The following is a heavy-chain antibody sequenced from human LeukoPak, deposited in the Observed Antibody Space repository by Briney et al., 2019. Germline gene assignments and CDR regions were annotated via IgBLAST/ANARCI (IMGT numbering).Heavy chain of an antibody. D-gene: IGHD6-13*01. Sequence: ASVKVSCKASGYTFTSYYMHWVRQAPGQGLEWMGIINPSGGSTSYAQKFQGRVTMTRDTSTSTVYMELSSLRSEDTAVYYCARQPGIAAAGIRGYFDYWGQGTLVTVSS. CDR1: GYTFTSYY. J-gene: IGHJ4*02. CDR3: ARQPGIAAAGIRGYFDY. V-gene: IGHV1-46*01. CDR2: INPSGGST.